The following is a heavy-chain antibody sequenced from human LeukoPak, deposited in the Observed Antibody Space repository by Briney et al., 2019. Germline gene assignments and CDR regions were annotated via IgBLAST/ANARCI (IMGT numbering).Heavy chain of an antibody. CDR3: ARESQSSGWEYYFDY. Sequence: GGSLRLSCAASGFTFSSYSMNWVRQAQGKGLEWVSSISSSSSYIYYADSVKGRFTISRDNAKNSLYLQMNSLRAEDTAVYYCARESQSSGWEYYFDYWGQGTLVTVSS. V-gene: IGHV3-21*01. D-gene: IGHD6-19*01. J-gene: IGHJ4*02. CDR1: GFTFSSYS. CDR2: ISSSSSYI.